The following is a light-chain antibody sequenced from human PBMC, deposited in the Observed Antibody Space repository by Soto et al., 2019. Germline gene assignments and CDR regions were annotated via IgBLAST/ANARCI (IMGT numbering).Light chain of an antibody. J-gene: IGKJ3*01. V-gene: IGKV3-20*01. CDR1: QSVSSSY. Sequence: EIVLTQSPGTLSLSPGERATLSCRASQSVSSSYLAWYQQKPGQAPRLLIYGASSRATGIPDRFSGSGSGTDFTLTISRLEPEDFAVYYCQQYGSSPNTFGPWTKVDIK. CDR2: GAS. CDR3: QQYGSSPNT.